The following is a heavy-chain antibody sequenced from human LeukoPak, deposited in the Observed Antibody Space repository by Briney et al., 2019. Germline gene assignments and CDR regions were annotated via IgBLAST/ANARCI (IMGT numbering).Heavy chain of an antibody. CDR1: GFTFTTSA. CDR3: AAGYCSGGSCYPYYYYGMDV. D-gene: IGHD2-15*01. Sequence: ASVTVSCKASGFTFTTSAVQWVRQARGQRLEWIGWIVVGSGNTNYAQKFQERVTVIRDMSTSTAYMELSSLRSEDTAVYYCAAGYCSGGSCYPYYYYGMDVWGQGTTVTVSS. V-gene: IGHV1-58*01. J-gene: IGHJ6*02. CDR2: IVVGSGNT.